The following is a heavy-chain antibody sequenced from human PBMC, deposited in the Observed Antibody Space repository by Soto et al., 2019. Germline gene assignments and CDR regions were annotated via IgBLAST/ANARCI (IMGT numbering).Heavy chain of an antibody. CDR3: AREWYYDDSSGYPNYYYYGMDV. J-gene: IGHJ6*02. V-gene: IGHV1-18*04. Sequence: QVQLVQSGAEVKKPGASVKVSCKASGYTFTSYGISWVRQAPGQGLEWMGWISAYNGNTNYAQKLQGRVTMTTDTSTSTAYMELRSLRSDDTAVYYCAREWYYDDSSGYPNYYYYGMDVWGQGTTVTVSS. CDR1: GYTFTSYG. D-gene: IGHD3-22*01. CDR2: ISAYNGNT.